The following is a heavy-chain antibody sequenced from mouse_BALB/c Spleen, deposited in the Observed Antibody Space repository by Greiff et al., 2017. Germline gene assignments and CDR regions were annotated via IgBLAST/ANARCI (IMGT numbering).Heavy chain of an antibody. CDR3: TREGAPDYRYTYAMDY. CDR2: INPSNGGT. V-gene: IGHV1S81*02. Sequence: QVQLQQPGAELVKPGASVKLSCKASGYTFTSYYMYWVKQRPGQGLEWIGGINPSNGGTNFNEKFKSKATLTVDKSSSTAYMQLSSLTSEDSAVYYCTREGAPDYRYTYAMDYWGQGTSVTVSA. CDR1: GYTFTSYY. J-gene: IGHJ4*01. D-gene: IGHD2-14*01.